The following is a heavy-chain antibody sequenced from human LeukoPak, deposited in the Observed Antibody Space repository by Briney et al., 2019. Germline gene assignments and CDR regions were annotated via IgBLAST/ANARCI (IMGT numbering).Heavy chain of an antibody. J-gene: IGHJ3*02. D-gene: IGHD2-2*01. V-gene: IGHV3-21*01. CDR2: ISSSSSYI. CDR3: ARDQEVVPAATSHAFDI. Sequence: GGSLRLSCAASGFTFSSYSMNWVRQAPGKGLEWVSSISSSSSYIYYADSVKGRFTISRDNAKNSLYLQMNSLRAEDTAVYYCARDQEVVPAATSHAFDIWGQGTMVTVSS. CDR1: GFTFSSYS.